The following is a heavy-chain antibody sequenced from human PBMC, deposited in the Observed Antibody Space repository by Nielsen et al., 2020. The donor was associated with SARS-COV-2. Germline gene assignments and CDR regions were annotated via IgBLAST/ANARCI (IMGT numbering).Heavy chain of an antibody. CDR3: ARVSAAGMALYYFDY. CDR1: GFTFSGYN. CDR2: IGTAGDT. J-gene: IGHJ4*02. Sequence: GESLKISCEASGFTFSGYNMHWVRQARGGGLEWVAAIGTAGDTFYPGSVKGRFTISRDNAKNSLYLQMSSLRAEDTAVYYCARVSAAGMALYYFDYWGQGTLVTVSS. D-gene: IGHD6-13*01. V-gene: IGHV3-13*04.